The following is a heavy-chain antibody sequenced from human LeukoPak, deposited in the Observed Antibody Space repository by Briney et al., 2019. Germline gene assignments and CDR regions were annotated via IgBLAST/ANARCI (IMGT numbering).Heavy chain of an antibody. Sequence: SETLSLTCTVSGGSISSSSYYWGWVRRPPGKGLEWIGSVYKSGSTYYNPSLKSRVTISVDTSKNRFSLKLSSVTAADTGVYYCARQGSGNGYWGQGTLVTVSS. CDR1: GGSISSSSYY. V-gene: IGHV4-39*01. CDR2: VYKSGST. J-gene: IGHJ4*02. CDR3: ARQGSGNGY. D-gene: IGHD1-1*01.